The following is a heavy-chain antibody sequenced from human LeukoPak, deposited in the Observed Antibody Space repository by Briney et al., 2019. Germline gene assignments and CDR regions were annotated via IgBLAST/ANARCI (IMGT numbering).Heavy chain of an antibody. Sequence: PSETLSLTCTVSGGSISSSSYLWGWLRQPPGKGLEWIGNIYYSGSTYYNPSLKSRVTISVDTSKNPFSVKLTSVTAADTAVYYCATYFLDSSGWFDNWGQGTLVTVSS. CDR2: IYYSGST. D-gene: IGHD6-19*01. CDR3: ATYFLDSSGWFDN. J-gene: IGHJ4*02. V-gene: IGHV4-39*01. CDR1: GGSISSSSYL.